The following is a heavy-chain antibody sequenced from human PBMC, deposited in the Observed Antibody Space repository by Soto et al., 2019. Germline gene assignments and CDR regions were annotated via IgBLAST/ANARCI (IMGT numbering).Heavy chain of an antibody. J-gene: IGHJ4*02. CDR1: GFAFNTYS. D-gene: IGHD6-19*01. CDR3: ARDDGWLILDY. CDR2: ITRSSSYI. Sequence: EVQLVESGGGPVKPGGSLRLSCAASGFAFNTYSMNWVRQAPGKGLEWVAFITRSSSYIYYADSVRGRFTLSRDNAKNSLYRQMNSLRAEDTATYYCARDDGWLILDYWGQGTLVTVSS. V-gene: IGHV3-21*06.